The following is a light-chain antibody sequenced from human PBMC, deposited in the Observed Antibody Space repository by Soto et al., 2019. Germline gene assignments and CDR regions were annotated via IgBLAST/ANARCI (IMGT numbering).Light chain of an antibody. CDR1: QDISHY. J-gene: IGKJ4*01. Sequence: DIQLTQSPSSLSASVGDRVTITCRASQDISHYFAWYQQKTGKAPKLLIYTTTTLQSGVPARFSGSGSGTEFTLTISSLQPEDFATYYCQQCNSYPLTFGGGTKLDIK. CDR2: TTT. V-gene: IGKV1-9*01. CDR3: QQCNSYPLT.